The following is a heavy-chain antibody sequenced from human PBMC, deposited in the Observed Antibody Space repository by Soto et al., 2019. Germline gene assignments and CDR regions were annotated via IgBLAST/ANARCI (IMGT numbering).Heavy chain of an antibody. CDR3: AKDPRYFDWLLPGNWFDP. CDR1: GFTFSSYA. Sequence: GGSLRLSCAASGFTFSSYAMYWVRQAPGKGLEWVSAISGSGGSTYYADSVKGRFTISRDNSKNTLYLQMNSLRAEDTAVYYCAKDPRYFDWLLPGNWFDPWGQGTLVTVSS. D-gene: IGHD3-9*01. J-gene: IGHJ5*02. CDR2: ISGSGGST. V-gene: IGHV3-23*01.